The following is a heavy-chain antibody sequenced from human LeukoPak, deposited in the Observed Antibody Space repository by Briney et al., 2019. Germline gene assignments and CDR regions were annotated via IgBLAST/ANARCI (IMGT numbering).Heavy chain of an antibody. CDR2: IYWNDDK. Sequence: SGPTLVKPTQTLTLTCTFSGFSLSTSGVGVGWIRQPPGKALEWLALIYWNDDKRYSPSLKSRLTITKDTSKNQVVLTMTNMDPVDTATYYCAHTHWNYAKSAFDIWGQGTMVTVSS. V-gene: IGHV2-5*01. CDR1: GFSLSTSGVG. CDR3: AHTHWNYAKSAFDI. J-gene: IGHJ3*02. D-gene: IGHD1-7*01.